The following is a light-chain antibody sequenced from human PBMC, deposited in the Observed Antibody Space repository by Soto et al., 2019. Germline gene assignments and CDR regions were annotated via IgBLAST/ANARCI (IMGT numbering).Light chain of an antibody. CDR3: SSYTSSSTWV. Sequence: QSVLTQPASVSGSPGQSITISCTGTSSDVGGYNYVSWYQQHPGKAPKLMIYEVSNRPSGVSNRFSGSKSGNTASLTISVLQAEDEADYYCSSYTSSSTWVFGGVTKLTVL. CDR2: EVS. CDR1: SSDVGGYNY. V-gene: IGLV2-14*01. J-gene: IGLJ3*02.